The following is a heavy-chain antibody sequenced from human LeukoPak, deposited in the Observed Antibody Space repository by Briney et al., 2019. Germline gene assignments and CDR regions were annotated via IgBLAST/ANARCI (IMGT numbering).Heavy chain of an antibody. CDR2: INPNSGGA. V-gene: IGHV1-2*06. D-gene: IGHD3-22*01. Sequence: ASAKVSCKASGYTFIDYYIHWVRQAPGHGLEWMGRINPNSGGANYAQKFRGRVTMTRATSISTVYMELSRLISDDTAVYYCARVGYYESSGYYEYWGQGTLVTVSS. CDR1: GYTFIDYY. CDR3: ARVGYYESSGYYEY. J-gene: IGHJ4*02.